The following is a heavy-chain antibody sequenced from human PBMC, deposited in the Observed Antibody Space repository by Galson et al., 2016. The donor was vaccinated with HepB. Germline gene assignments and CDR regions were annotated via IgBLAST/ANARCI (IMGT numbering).Heavy chain of an antibody. CDR2: VSDSGSST. J-gene: IGHJ4*02. D-gene: IGHD3-3*01. V-gene: IGHV3-23*01. CDR3: AKVPGIFGVVISWVDY. CDR1: GFTYSNFA. Sequence: SLRLSCAASGFTYSNFAMSWVRQAPGKGLEWASGVSDSGSSTFYADSVKGRFTVSRDNSKNTLYLQMNSLRAEDTAVYYCAKVPGIFGVVISWVDYGGQGTLVTVSS.